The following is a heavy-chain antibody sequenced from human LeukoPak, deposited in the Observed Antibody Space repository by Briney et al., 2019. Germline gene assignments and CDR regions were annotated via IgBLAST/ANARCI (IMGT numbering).Heavy chain of an antibody. V-gene: IGHV4-34*01. Sequence: PSETLSLTCAVYGGSFSGYYWSWIRQPPGRGLEWIGEINHSGSTNYNPSLKSRVTISVDTSKNQFSLKLSSVTAAGTAVYYCARAFLAAAGTFVYYYYGMDVWGQGTTVPVSS. D-gene: IGHD6-13*01. J-gene: IGHJ6*02. CDR2: INHSGST. CDR1: GGSFSGYY. CDR3: ARAFLAAAGTFVYYYYGMDV.